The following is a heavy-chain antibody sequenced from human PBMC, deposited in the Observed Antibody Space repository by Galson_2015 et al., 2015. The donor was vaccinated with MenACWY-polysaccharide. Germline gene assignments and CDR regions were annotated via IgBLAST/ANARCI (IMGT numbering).Heavy chain of an antibody. CDR3: AREPTYSGSFGWFGP. V-gene: IGHV4-61*01. CDR2: MSYSGRA. Sequence: SETLSLTCIVSGGSVSSGTYYWSWLRQPPGKGLEWIGYMSYSGRANQNPSLKSRVTISLDPSKNQFSLRLTSVTAADPAMYYCAREPTYSGSFGWFGPWGQGTLVTVSS. CDR1: GGSVSSGTYY. J-gene: IGHJ5*02. D-gene: IGHD1-26*01.